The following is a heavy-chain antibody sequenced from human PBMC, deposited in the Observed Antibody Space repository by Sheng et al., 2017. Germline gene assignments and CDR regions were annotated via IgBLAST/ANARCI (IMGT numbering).Heavy chain of an antibody. Sequence: EVQLVESGGGLVQPGRSLRLSCAASGFTFDDYAMHWVRQAPGKGLEWVSGISWNSGSIGYADSVKGRFTISRDNAKNSLYLQMNSLRAEDTALYYCAKGGSRLGELSLFGWVDYWGQGTLVTV. CDR2: ISWNSGSI. CDR3: AKGGSRLGELSLFGWVDY. V-gene: IGHV3-9*01. J-gene: IGHJ4*02. D-gene: IGHD3-16*02. CDR1: GFTFDDYA.